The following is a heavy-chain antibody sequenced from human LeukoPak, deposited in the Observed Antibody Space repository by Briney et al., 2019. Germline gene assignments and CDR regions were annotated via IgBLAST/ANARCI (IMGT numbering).Heavy chain of an antibody. V-gene: IGHV5-51*01. Sequence: GESLKISCKGSGYSFTSYWIGWVRQMPGKGLEWMGIIYPGDSDTRYSPSFQGQVTISADKSISTAYLQWSSLKASDTAMYYCARTYSSSSMDIEDAFDIWGQGTMVTVSS. D-gene: IGHD6-6*01. CDR1: GYSFTSYW. J-gene: IGHJ3*02. CDR3: ARTYSSSSMDIEDAFDI. CDR2: IYPGDSDT.